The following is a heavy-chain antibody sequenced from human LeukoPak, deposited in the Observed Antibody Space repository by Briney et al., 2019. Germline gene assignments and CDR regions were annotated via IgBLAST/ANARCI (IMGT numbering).Heavy chain of an antibody. CDR1: GGSINGYY. CDR2: IYSSGST. Sequence: SETLSLTCSVSGGSINGYYWSWIRRPPGQTLEWIEYIYSSGSTNYNPSLQSRVTISVDTSKNQFSLKLSSVTAADTAVYYCARDHDSSGYYSFDYWGQGTLVTVSS. D-gene: IGHD3-22*01. V-gene: IGHV4-59*12. CDR3: ARDHDSSGYYSFDY. J-gene: IGHJ4*02.